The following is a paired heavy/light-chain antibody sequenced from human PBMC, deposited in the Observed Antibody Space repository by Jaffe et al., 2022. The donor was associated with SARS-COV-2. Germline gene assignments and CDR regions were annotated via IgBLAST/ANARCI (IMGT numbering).Heavy chain of an antibody. CDR2: ISSSGSTI. CDR3: ARRPSGVDILTGYYPRYYYYGMDV. Sequence: EVQLVESGGGLVQPGGSLRLSCAASGFTFSSYEMNWVRQAPGKGLEWVSYISSSGSTIYYADSVKGRFTISRDNAKNSLYLQMNSLRAEDTAVYYCARRPSGVDILTGYYPRYYYYGMDVWGQGTTVTVSS. CDR1: GFTFSSYE. J-gene: IGHJ6*02. D-gene: IGHD3-9*01. V-gene: IGHV3-48*03.
Light chain of an antibody. J-gene: IGKJ3*01. Sequence: DIVMTQSPLSLPVTPGEPASISCRSSQSLLHSNGYNYLDWYLQKPGQSPQLLIYLGSNRASGVPDRFSGSGSGTDFTLKISRVEAEDVGVYYCMQALQTLGTFGPGTKVDIK. CDR2: LGS. V-gene: IGKV2-28*01. CDR3: MQALQTLGT. CDR1: QSLLHSNGYNY.